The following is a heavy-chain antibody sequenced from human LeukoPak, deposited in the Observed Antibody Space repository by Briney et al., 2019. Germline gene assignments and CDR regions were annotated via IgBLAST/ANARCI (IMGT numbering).Heavy chain of an antibody. CDR3: ARGTTDIVAEILDAFDI. CDR1: GFTFSAFA. V-gene: IGHV3-30-3*01. J-gene: IGHJ3*02. Sequence: GRSLRLSCAASGFTFSAFAMHWARQAPGKGLEWVAAISYDASNKYYAVSVRGRFTISRDNSRNTLFLQMNSLRADDTAVYYCARGTTDIVAEILDAFDIWGQGTVVTVSS. CDR2: ISYDASNK. D-gene: IGHD5-12*01.